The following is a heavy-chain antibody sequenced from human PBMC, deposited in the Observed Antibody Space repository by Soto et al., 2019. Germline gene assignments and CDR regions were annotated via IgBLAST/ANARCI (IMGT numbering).Heavy chain of an antibody. CDR3: ARDLGYGYPDY. J-gene: IGHJ4*02. CDR1: GYTFTSYA. Sequence: GASVKVSCKASGYTFTSYAIHWVRQAPGQRLECMGWINAGNGNTKYSQKFQGRVTITRDTSASTAYMELSSLTSEDTAVYYCARDLGYGYPDYWGQGTLVTVSS. D-gene: IGHD5-18*01. V-gene: IGHV1-3*01. CDR2: INAGNGNT.